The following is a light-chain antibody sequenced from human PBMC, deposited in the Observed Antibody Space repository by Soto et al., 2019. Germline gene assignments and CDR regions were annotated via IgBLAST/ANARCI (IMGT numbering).Light chain of an antibody. J-gene: IGKJ2*01. CDR3: QQYNSYSPYT. CDR2: KAS. Sequence: DIQMTQSPSTLSASVGDRVTITCRASQSISSWLAWYQQKPGKAPKLLIYKASSLESGVPSRFSGSGSGTEFTLTISSLQPDDFVTYYCQQYNSYSPYTFGQGPKLEIK. CDR1: QSISSW. V-gene: IGKV1-5*03.